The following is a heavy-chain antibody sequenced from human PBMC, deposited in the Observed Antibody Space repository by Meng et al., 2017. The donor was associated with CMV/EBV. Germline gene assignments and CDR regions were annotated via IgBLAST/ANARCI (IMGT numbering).Heavy chain of an antibody. J-gene: IGHJ5*02. V-gene: IGHV4-4*07. CDR1: GGSISRYY. CDR2: IYTSGST. Sequence: QVQLQQSGPGLVKPSETLSLTCTVYGGSISRYYWSWVRQPAGKGLEWIGRIYTSGSTNYNPSLKSRVTMSVDTSKNQFSLKLSSVTAADTAVYYCARESVVVTAGIVNWSDPWGQGTLVTVFS. D-gene: IGHD2-2*02. CDR3: ARESVVVTAGIVNWSDP.